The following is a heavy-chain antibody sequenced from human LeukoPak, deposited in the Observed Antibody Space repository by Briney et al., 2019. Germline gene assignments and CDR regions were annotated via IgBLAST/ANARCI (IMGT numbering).Heavy chain of an antibody. J-gene: IGHJ5*02. D-gene: IGHD3-3*01. CDR3: ARGIPIFGVVTLNWFDP. CDR2: INHSGST. CDR1: GGSFSGYY. Sequence: PSETLSLTCAVYGGSFSGYYWSWIRQPPGKGLEWIGEINHSGSTNYNPSLKSRVTISVDTSKNQFFLKLSSVTAADTAVYYCARGIPIFGVVTLNWFDPWGQGTLVTVSS. V-gene: IGHV4-34*01.